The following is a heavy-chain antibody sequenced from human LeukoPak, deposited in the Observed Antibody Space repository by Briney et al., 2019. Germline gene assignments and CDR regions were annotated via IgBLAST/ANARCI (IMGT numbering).Heavy chain of an antibody. J-gene: IGHJ4*02. CDR2: IIPILGIA. D-gene: IGHD2-2*01. V-gene: IGHV1-69*04. CDR1: GGTFSSYA. CDR3: AGANDYCSSTSCSTGLFDY. Sequence: PAASVKVSCKASGGTFSSYAISWVRQAPGQGLEWMGRIIPILGIADYAQKFQGRVTITADKSTSTAYMELSSLRSEDTAVYYCAGANDYCSSTSCSTGLFDYWGQGTLVTVSS.